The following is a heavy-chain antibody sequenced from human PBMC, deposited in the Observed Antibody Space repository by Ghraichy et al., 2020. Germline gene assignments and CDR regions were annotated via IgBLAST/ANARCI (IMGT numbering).Heavy chain of an antibody. CDR2: IYYSGSS. J-gene: IGHJ3*02. Sequence: SETLSLTCTVSGGSISTYYWSWIRQPPGKGLEWIGYIYYSGSSNYNPSLKSRFTISVDTSKNQFSLKLSSVTAADTAIYYCARPRRGQPDAFDIWGQGTTATLHS. D-gene: IGHD6-13*01. CDR1: GGSISTYY. V-gene: IGHV4-59*01. CDR3: ARPRRGQPDAFDI.